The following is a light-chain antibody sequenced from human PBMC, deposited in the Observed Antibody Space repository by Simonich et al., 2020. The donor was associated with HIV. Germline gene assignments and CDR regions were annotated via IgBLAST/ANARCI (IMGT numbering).Light chain of an antibody. CDR2: KAS. V-gene: IGKV1-5*03. CDR3: QQYNSYSYT. J-gene: IGKJ2*01. CDR1: QSISNW. Sequence: DIQMTQSPSTLSASVGDRVTITCRASQSISNWLAWYQQKPGKAPKLLMYKASSLESGVPSRFSGSGSGTEFTLTISSLQPDDFATYYCQQYNSYSYTFGQGTKLEIK.